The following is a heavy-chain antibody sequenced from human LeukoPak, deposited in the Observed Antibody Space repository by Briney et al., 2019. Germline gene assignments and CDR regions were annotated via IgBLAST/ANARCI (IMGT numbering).Heavy chain of an antibody. CDR2: INHSGST. V-gene: IGHV4-34*01. J-gene: IGHJ4*02. Sequence: SETLSLTCAVYGGSFSDYYWNWIRQPPGKGLEWIGEINHSGSTDYNPSLKSRVSISVDTSKIQFSLKLNSVTAADTAVYYCAREGRDGSRYYFDYWSQGTLVTVSS. CDR1: GGSFSDYY. CDR3: AREGRDGSRYYFDY. D-gene: IGHD5-24*01.